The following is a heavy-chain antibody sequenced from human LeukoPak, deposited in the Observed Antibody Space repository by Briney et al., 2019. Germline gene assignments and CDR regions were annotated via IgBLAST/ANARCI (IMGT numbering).Heavy chain of an antibody. CDR1: GYSISSGYY. J-gene: IGHJ4*02. CDR3: ARDRIFGVVRLFDY. CDR2: IYHSGST. D-gene: IGHD3-3*01. V-gene: IGHV4-38-2*02. Sequence: SETLSLTCTVSGYSISSGYYWGWIRQPPGKGLEWIGSIYHSGSTYYNPSLNSRVTISVDTSKNQFSLKLSSVTAADTAVYYCARDRIFGVVRLFDYWGQGTLVTVSS.